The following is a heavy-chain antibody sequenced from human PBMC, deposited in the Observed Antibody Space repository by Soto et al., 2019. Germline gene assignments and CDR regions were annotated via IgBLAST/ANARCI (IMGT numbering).Heavy chain of an antibody. Sequence: PSQTLSLTCAISGDSVSSSIVTWDWIRQSPSRGLEWLGRTYYRSQWFNDYAVSVKSRMTINADTSKNQFSLQLNYVTPEDTAVYYCARLIGTSWFVGWGQGTPVTVSS. CDR3: ARLIGTSWFVG. CDR1: GDSVSSSIVT. D-gene: IGHD6-13*01. V-gene: IGHV6-1*01. CDR2: TYYRSQWFN. J-gene: IGHJ4*02.